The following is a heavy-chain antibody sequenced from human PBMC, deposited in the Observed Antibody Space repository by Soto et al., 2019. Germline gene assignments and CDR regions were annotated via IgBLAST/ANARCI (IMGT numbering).Heavy chain of an antibody. CDR2: IKEDGSAK. V-gene: IGHV3-7*01. CDR3: AREDFYRFDY. Sequence: EVQLVESGGGLVQPGGSLRVSCAASGFTFTSYWMSWVRQAPGKGLEWVANIKEDGSAKYYLDSVKGRFTISRDNANNSLYLQMNSLRAEDTAVYYCAREDFYRFDYWGQGNLVTVSS. J-gene: IGHJ4*02. CDR1: GFTFTSYW.